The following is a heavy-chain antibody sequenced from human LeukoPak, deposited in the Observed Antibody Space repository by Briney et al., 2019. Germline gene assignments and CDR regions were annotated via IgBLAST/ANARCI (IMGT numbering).Heavy chain of an antibody. J-gene: IGHJ4*02. CDR3: ARGPPTSKSGAHFDY. CDR2: ISYSGNNY. CDR1: GFTFSHYA. D-gene: IGHD5-12*01. Sequence: GGSLRLSCAASGFTFSHYAMHWVRQAPGEGLQWVAFISYSGNNYYYADSVKGRFIISRDDSKNTLYVEMNSLRLDDTAIYYCARGPPTSKSGAHFDYWGQGSLVTVSP. V-gene: IGHV3-30*03.